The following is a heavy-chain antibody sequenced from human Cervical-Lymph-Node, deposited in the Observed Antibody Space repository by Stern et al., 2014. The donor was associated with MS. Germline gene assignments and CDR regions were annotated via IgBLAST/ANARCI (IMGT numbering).Heavy chain of an antibody. Sequence: QVQLVQSGAEVKKPGSSVNVSCKASGGTFSSSYAITWMRQAPGQGLEWMGRIIPILGLAYYAQKFQGRVTITADTSTSTAYMGLSSLRSEDTAVYYCARGVVSNRAAATLHNLFDPWGQGTLVTVSS. CDR1: GGTFSSSYA. CDR2: IIPILGLA. V-gene: IGHV1-69*04. CDR3: ARGVVSNRAAATLHNLFDP. J-gene: IGHJ5*02. D-gene: IGHD2-15*01.